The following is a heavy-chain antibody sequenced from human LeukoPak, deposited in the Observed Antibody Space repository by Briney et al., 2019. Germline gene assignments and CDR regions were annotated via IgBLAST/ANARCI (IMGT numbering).Heavy chain of an antibody. CDR2: INPNSGGT. V-gene: IGHV1-2*06. CDR3: ARVAYGNNATPFDH. Sequence: ASVKVSCKASGYIFTDYYIHWVRQAPRQGPEWMGRINPNSGGTESAQKFQGRVTMTRVTSITTVYMEMRRLTSDDTAVYYCARVAYGNNATPFDHWGQGTLVIVSS. D-gene: IGHD4-11*01. CDR1: GYIFTDYY. J-gene: IGHJ4*02.